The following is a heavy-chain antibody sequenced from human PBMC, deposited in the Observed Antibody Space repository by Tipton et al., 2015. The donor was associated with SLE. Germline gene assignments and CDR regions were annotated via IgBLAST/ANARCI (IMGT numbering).Heavy chain of an antibody. CDR3: ARDLPLDIAAAGTGDWFDP. V-gene: IGHV1-18*01. D-gene: IGHD6-13*01. Sequence: QVQLVQSGSELKKPGASVKVSCKASGYTFTSYAMNWVRQAPGQGLEWMGWISAYNGNTNYAQKLQGRVTMTTDTSTSTAYMELRSLRSDDTAVYYCARDLPLDIAAAGTGDWFDPWGQGTLVTVSS. CDR2: ISAYNGNT. J-gene: IGHJ5*02. CDR1: GYTFTSYA.